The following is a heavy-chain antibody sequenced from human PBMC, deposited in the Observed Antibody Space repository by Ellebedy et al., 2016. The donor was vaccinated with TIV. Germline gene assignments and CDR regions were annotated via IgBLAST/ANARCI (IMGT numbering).Heavy chain of an antibody. CDR2: IYYSGST. J-gene: IGHJ3*02. D-gene: IGHD3-10*01. Sequence: SETLSLTXTVSGGSISSGGYYWSWIRQHPGKGLEWIGYIYYSGSTYYNPSLKSRVTISVDTSKNQFSLKLSSVTAADTAVYYCARVDYYGSGNAFDIWGQGTMVTVSS. CDR1: GGSISSGGYY. CDR3: ARVDYYGSGNAFDI. V-gene: IGHV4-31*03.